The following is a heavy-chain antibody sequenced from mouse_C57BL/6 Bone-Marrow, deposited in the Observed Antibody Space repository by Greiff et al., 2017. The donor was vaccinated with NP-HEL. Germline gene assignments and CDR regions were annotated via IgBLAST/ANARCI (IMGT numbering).Heavy chain of an antibody. CDR2: IYPGGGYT. V-gene: IGHV1-63*01. CDR1: GYTFTNYW. D-gene: IGHD2-3*01. CDR3: ARRWLLPYYYAMDY. Sequence: VQGVESGAELVRPGTSVKMSCKASGYTFTNYWIGWAKQRPGHGLEWIGDIYPGGGYTNYNEKFKGKATLTADKSSSTAYMQFSSLTSEDSAIYYCARRWLLPYYYAMDYWGQGTSVTVSS. J-gene: IGHJ4*01.